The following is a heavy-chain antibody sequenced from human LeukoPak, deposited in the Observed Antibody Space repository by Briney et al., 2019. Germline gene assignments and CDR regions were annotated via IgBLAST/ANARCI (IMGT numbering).Heavy chain of an antibody. Sequence: GGSLRLSCAASGFTFDDYGMSWVRQAPGKGLEWVSGINWNGGSTGYADFVKGRFTISRDNAKNSLYLQMNSLRAEDTALYYCARGGDHCYGSGNDYWGQGTLVTVSS. CDR1: GFTFDDYG. V-gene: IGHV3-20*04. D-gene: IGHD3-10*01. CDR2: INWNGGST. CDR3: ARGGDHCYGSGNDY. J-gene: IGHJ4*02.